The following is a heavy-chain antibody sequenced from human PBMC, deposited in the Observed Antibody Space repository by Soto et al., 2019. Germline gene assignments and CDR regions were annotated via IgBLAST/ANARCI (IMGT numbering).Heavy chain of an antibody. CDR3: ASGGYSYGYSPP. CDR2: IIPIFGTA. D-gene: IGHD5-18*01. J-gene: IGHJ5*02. V-gene: IGHV1-69*13. Sequence: SVKVSCKASGGTFSSYAISWVRQAPGQGLEWMGGIIPIFGTANYAQKFQGRVTITADESTSTAYMELSSLRSEDTAVYYCASGGYSYGYSPPWGQGTLVTVSS. CDR1: GGTFSSYA.